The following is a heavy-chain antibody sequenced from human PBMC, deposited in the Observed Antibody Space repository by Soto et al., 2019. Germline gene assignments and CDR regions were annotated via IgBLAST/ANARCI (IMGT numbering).Heavy chain of an antibody. Sequence: PSETLSLTCTVSGGSISSYYWSWIRQPPGKGLEWIGYIYYSGSTNYNPSLKSRVTISVDTSKNQFSLKLSSVTAADTAVYYCARAKLESFEYYYDSSGYLHLDYWGQGTLVTVSS. CDR1: GGSISSYY. CDR2: IYYSGST. J-gene: IGHJ4*02. V-gene: IGHV4-59*01. CDR3: ARAKLESFEYYYDSSGYLHLDY. D-gene: IGHD3-22*01.